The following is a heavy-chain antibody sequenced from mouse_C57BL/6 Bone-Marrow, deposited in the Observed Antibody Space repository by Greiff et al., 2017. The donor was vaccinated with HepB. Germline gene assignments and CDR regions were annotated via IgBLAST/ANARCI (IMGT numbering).Heavy chain of an antibody. CDR3: ARAAQANFDY. CDR1: GYTFTDYY. V-gene: IGHV1-26*01. D-gene: IGHD3-2*02. J-gene: IGHJ2*01. Sequence: VQLQQSGPELVKPGASVKISCKASGYTFTDYYMNWVKQSHGKSLEWIGDINPNNGGTSYNQKFKGKATLTVDKSSSTAYMELRSLTSEDSAVYYCARAAQANFDYWGQGTTLTVSS. CDR2: INPNNGGT.